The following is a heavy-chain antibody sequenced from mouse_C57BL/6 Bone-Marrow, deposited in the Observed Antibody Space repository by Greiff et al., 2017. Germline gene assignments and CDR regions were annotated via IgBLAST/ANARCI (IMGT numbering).Heavy chain of an antibody. D-gene: IGHD2-1*01. V-gene: IGHV1-82*01. CDR1: GYAFSSSW. J-gene: IGHJ4*01. Sequence: QVQLQQSGPELVKPGASVKISCKASGYAFSSSWMNWVKQRPGKGLEWIGRIYPGDGDTNYNGKFKGKATLTADKSSSTAYMQLSSLTSEDSAVYFGARGGNYDAMDYWGQGTSVTVSS. CDR3: ARGGNYDAMDY. CDR2: IYPGDGDT.